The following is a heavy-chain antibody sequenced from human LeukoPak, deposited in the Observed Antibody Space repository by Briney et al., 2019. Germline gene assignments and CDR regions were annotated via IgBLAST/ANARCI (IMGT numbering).Heavy chain of an antibody. CDR1: GGTFSSYA. V-gene: IGHV1-69*13. CDR3: ARGWLRSREFDY. D-gene: IGHD5-12*01. Sequence: ASVKVSCKASGGTFSSYAISWVQQAPGQGLEWMGGIIPIFGTANYAQKFQGRVTITADESTSTAYMELSSLRSEDTAVYYCARGWLRSREFDYWGQGTLVTVSS. CDR2: IIPIFGTA. J-gene: IGHJ4*02.